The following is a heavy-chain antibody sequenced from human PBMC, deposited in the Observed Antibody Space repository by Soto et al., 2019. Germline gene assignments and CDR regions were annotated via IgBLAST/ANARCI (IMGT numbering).Heavy chain of an antibody. CDR3: AKVGGGYCSSTSCYSWLDY. V-gene: IGHV3-30*18. Sequence: GGSLRLSCAASRFSFSSYGMHWVRQAPGKGLEWVAVISYDGTNKYYADSVKGRFTISRDNSKNTLYLQMNSLRAEDTAVYYCAKVGGGYCSSTSCYSWLDYWGQGTLVTVSS. D-gene: IGHD2-2*01. CDR2: ISYDGTNK. CDR1: RFSFSSYG. J-gene: IGHJ4*02.